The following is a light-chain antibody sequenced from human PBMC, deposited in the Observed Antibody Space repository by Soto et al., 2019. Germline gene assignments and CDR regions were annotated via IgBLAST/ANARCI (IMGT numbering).Light chain of an antibody. CDR3: HQYANARGT. CDR2: GTC. Sequence: EIVLPQSPGTLSLSPGERATLSCRASQYVSSTYLAWYQQKPGQAPRLLMYGTCSRANGIPDRFSGSGSGTNFTLTISRLEPEDSAVYHCHQYANARGTFDQGPKVEIK. V-gene: IGKV3-20*01. J-gene: IGKJ1*01. CDR1: QYVSSTY.